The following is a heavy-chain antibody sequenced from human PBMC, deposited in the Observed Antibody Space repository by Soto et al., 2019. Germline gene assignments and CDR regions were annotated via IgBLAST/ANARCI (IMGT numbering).Heavy chain of an antibody. CDR3: FAYYYDSSGLDAFDI. CDR2: ISYDGSNK. CDR1: GFTFSSYG. D-gene: IGHD3-22*01. J-gene: IGHJ3*02. V-gene: IGHV3-30*03. Sequence: GGSLRLSCAASGFTFSSYGMHWVRQAPGKGLEWVAVISYDGSNKYYADSVKGRFTISRDNSKNTLYLQMNSLRAEDTAVYYCFAYYYDSSGLDAFDIWGQGTMVTVSS.